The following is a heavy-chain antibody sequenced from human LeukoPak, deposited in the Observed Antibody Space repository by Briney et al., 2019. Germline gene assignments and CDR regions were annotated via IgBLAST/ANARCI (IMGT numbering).Heavy chain of an antibody. Sequence: ASVKVSCKASGYTFTSYYMHWVRPAPGQGLEWMGIINSSGGSTSYAQKFQGIVTMTTDTSTSTAYMELRSLRADDTAVYYCARERYHGSGAPKLDYWGQGTLVTVSS. D-gene: IGHD3-10*01. J-gene: IGHJ4*02. V-gene: IGHV1-46*01. CDR3: ARERYHGSGAPKLDY. CDR1: GYTFTSYY. CDR2: INSSGGST.